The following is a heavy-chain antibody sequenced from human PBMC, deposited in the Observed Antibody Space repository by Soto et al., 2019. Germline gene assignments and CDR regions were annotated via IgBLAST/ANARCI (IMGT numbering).Heavy chain of an antibody. Sequence: SETLSLTCAVYGGSFSGYYWSWIRQPPGKGLEWIGEINHSGSTNYNPSLKSRVTISVDTSKNQFSLKLSSVTAAATAVYYCAREMKAYVWGSYRYGEDAFDIWGQGTMVTVTS. CDR2: INHSGST. CDR1: GGSFSGYY. J-gene: IGHJ3*02. D-gene: IGHD3-16*02. CDR3: AREMKAYVWGSYRYGEDAFDI. V-gene: IGHV4-34*01.